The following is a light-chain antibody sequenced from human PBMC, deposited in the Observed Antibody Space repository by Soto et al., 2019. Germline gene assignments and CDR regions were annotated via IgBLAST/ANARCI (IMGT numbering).Light chain of an antibody. Sequence: DIVMTQSPLSLPVTPGEPASISCRSSQSLLHSNGYNYLDWYLQKPGQSPQLLNYLGSNRASGGPDRFSGSGSGTDFTLKISRVEAEDVGVYYCMQALQTPFTFGPGTKVDIK. CDR3: MQALQTPFT. J-gene: IGKJ3*01. V-gene: IGKV2-28*01. CDR2: LGS. CDR1: QSLLHSNGYNY.